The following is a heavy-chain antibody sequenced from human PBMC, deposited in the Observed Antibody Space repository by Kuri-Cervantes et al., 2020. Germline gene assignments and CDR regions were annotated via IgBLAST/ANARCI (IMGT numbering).Heavy chain of an antibody. V-gene: IGHV3-30*03. Sequence: GGSLRLSCAASGFIFSRYSMHWVRQAPGKGLEWVAVMSSDGRNEYYVDFVKGRFTISRDNSKNTLYLQMSSLRAEDTAVYYCSCLYGDFDYWGQGTLVTVSS. J-gene: IGHJ4*02. CDR3: SCLYGDFDY. D-gene: IGHD4/OR15-4a*01. CDR1: GFIFSRYS. CDR2: MSSDGRNE.